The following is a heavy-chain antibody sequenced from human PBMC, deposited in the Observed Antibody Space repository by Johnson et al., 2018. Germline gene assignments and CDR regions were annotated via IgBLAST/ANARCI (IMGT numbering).Heavy chain of an antibody. CDR3: ASRGDYGAFDI. Sequence: QVQLVESGAEVKKPGSSVKVSCKASGGTFSSYTISWVRQAPGQGLEWMGRIIPILGIANYAQKFQGRVTITADKSTSTAYMGLSSLRSEDTAVYYGASRGDYGAFDIWGQGTMVTVSS. D-gene: IGHD4-17*01. CDR1: GGTFSSYT. J-gene: IGHJ3*02. V-gene: IGHV1-69*09. CDR2: IIPILGIA.